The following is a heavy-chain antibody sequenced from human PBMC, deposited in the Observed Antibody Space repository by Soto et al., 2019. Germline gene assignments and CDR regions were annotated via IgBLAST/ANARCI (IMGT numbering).Heavy chain of an antibody. V-gene: IGHV4-59*01. Sequence: QVQLQESGPGLVKPSETLSLTCTVSGGSISSYYWSWIRQPPGKGLEWIGYIYYSGSTNYNPSLKSRVTISVVTSKNQFSLKLSSVTAADTAVYCCARDHHFGDYVVMSFDIWGQGTMVTVSS. CDR2: IYYSGST. CDR1: GGSISSYY. J-gene: IGHJ3*02. CDR3: ARDHHFGDYVVMSFDI. D-gene: IGHD4-17*01.